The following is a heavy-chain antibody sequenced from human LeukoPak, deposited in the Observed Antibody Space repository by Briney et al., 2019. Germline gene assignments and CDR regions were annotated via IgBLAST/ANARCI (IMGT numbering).Heavy chain of an antibody. V-gene: IGHV3-48*03. CDR3: ATFLGDYGDYYFDY. CDR2: ISGSGTSI. Sequence: PGGSLRLSCAASGFTFSNYEINWVRQAPGRGLEWISYISGSGTSIYHANSVKGRFTISRDNAKNSVYLQMNSLRAEDTAVYYCATFLGDYGDYYFDYWGQGTLVTVSS. D-gene: IGHD4-17*01. CDR1: GFTFSNYE. J-gene: IGHJ4*02.